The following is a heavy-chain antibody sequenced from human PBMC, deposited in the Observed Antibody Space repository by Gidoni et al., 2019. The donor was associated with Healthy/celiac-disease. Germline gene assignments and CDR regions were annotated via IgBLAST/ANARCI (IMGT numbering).Heavy chain of an antibody. CDR2: IIPIFGTA. J-gene: IGHJ5*02. Sequence: QVQLVQSGAEVKKPGSSVKVSCKAAGGPFSSYTISWVRQAPGQGLEWMGGIIPIFGTANYAQKFQGRVTITADKSTSTAYMELSSLRSEDTAVYYCARDEGPAPNWFDPWGQGTLVTVSS. CDR1: GGPFSSYT. CDR3: ARDEGPAPNWFDP. V-gene: IGHV1-69*06.